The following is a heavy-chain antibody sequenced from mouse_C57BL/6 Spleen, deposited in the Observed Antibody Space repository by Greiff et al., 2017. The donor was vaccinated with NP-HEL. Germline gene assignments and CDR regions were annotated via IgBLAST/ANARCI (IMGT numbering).Heavy chain of an antibody. CDR1: GFSLTSYG. Sequence: QVQLKQSGPGLVQPSQSLSITYTVSGFSLTSYGVHWVRQSPGKGLEWLGVIWRGGSTDYNAAFMSRLSITKDNSKSQVFFKMNSLQADDTAIYYCAKNSPNGYGNYDWYFDVWGTGTTVTVSS. CDR2: IWRGGST. CDR3: AKNSPNGYGNYDWYFDV. D-gene: IGHD2-10*02. V-gene: IGHV2-5*01. J-gene: IGHJ1*03.